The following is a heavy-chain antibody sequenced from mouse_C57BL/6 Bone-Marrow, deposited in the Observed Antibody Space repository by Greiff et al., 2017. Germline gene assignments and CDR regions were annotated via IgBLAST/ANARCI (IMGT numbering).Heavy chain of an antibody. D-gene: IGHD1-1*01. V-gene: IGHV1-5*01. CDR1: GYTFTSYW. CDR2: IYPGNSDT. J-gene: IGHJ2*01. CDR3: THYGSSQSYFDY. Sequence: VQLQQSGTVLARPGASVKMSCKTSGYTFTSYWMHWVKQRPGQGLEWIGAIYPGNSDTSYNQKFKGKAKLTAVTSASTAYMELSSLTNEDAAVYYCTHYGSSQSYFDYWGQGTTLTVSS.